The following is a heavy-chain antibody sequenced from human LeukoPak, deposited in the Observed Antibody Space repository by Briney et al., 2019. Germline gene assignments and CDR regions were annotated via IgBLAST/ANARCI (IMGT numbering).Heavy chain of an antibody. Sequence: SETLSLTCAVYGGSFSGYYWSWIRQPPGKGLEWIGYIYYSGSTYYNPSLKSRVTISVDTSKNQFSLKLSSVTAADTAVYYCARDRDYEGLDYWGQGTLVTVSS. D-gene: IGHD4-17*01. CDR1: GGSFSGYY. CDR2: IYYSGST. CDR3: ARDRDYEGLDY. J-gene: IGHJ4*02. V-gene: IGHV4-30-4*08.